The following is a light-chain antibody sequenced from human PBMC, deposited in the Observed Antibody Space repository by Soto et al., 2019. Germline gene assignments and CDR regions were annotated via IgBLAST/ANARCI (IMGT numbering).Light chain of an antibody. V-gene: IGLV2-23*01. CDR1: SSEVGSYNL. CDR2: EGS. CDR3: CSYAGSSPWLF. Sequence: QSALTQPASVSGSPGQSITISCTGTSSEVGSYNLVSWYQQHPGKAPKLMIYEGSKRPSGVSNRFSGSKSGNTASLTISGLQAEDEADFYSCSYAGSSPWLFFAGGTKLTAL. J-gene: IGLJ2*01.